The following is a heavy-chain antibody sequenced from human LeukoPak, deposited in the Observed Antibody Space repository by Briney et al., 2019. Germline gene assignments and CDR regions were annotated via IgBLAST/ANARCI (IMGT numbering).Heavy chain of an antibody. Sequence: GASVKVSCKASVGTFSSYAISWVRQAPGQGLEWMGRIIPILGIANYAQKFQGRVTITADKSTSTAYMELSSLRSEDTAVYYCARSEVVVGASNYYFDYWGQGTLVTVSS. V-gene: IGHV1-69*04. CDR1: VGTFSSYA. CDR2: IIPILGIA. CDR3: ARSEVVVGASNYYFDY. D-gene: IGHD1-26*01. J-gene: IGHJ4*02.